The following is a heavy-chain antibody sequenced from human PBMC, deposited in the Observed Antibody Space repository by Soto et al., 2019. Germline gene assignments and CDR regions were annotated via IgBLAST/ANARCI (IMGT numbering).Heavy chain of an antibody. CDR3: AKVSSYGDYAQN. Sequence: GVFLRLSYAASGFTVRSEAMSWFRQAPGKGLEWVSAISCSGGSTYYADSVKGRFTISRDNSKNTLYLQMNSLRAEDTAVYYCAKVSSYGDYAQNWGQGTLVTVSS. J-gene: IGHJ4*02. V-gene: IGHV3-23*01. D-gene: IGHD4-17*01. CDR1: GFTVRSEA. CDR2: ISCSGGST.